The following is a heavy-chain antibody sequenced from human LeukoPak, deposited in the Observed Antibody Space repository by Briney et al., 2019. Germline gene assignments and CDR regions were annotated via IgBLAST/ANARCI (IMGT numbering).Heavy chain of an antibody. Sequence: SVKVSCKASGGTFSSYAISWVRQAPGQGLEWMGGIIPIFGTANYAQKFQGRVTITADKSTSTAYMELSSLRSEDTAVYYCAARFMVRGEGVTVGMDVWGKGTTVTVSS. CDR2: IIPIFGTA. J-gene: IGHJ6*04. V-gene: IGHV1-69*06. CDR3: AARFMVRGEGVTVGMDV. CDR1: GGTFSSYA. D-gene: IGHD3-10*01.